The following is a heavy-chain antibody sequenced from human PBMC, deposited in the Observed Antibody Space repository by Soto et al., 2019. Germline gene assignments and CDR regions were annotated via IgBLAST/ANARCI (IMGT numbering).Heavy chain of an antibody. J-gene: IGHJ6*02. Sequence: GGSLRLSCVASGFTFSSYSMQWVRQAPGKGMEWVSYISGSSSTIYYADSVKGRFTISRDNAMNSLYLQMNGLRDEDTAVYYCVTVYCSGGWCYSPTRYGMDVWGQGTTVTVSS. CDR3: VTVYCSGGWCYSPTRYGMDV. CDR2: ISGSSSTI. CDR1: GFTFSSYS. D-gene: IGHD2-15*01. V-gene: IGHV3-48*02.